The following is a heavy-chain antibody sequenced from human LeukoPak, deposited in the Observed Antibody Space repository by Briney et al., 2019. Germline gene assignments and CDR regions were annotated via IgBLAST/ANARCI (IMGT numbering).Heavy chain of an antibody. CDR1: GFTFSSYG. D-gene: IGHD4-17*01. V-gene: IGHV3-30*02. CDR2: IRYDGSNK. J-gene: IGHJ4*02. CDR3: AKQDGDFTGLDY. Sequence: PGGSLRLSRAASGFTFSSYGMHWVRQAPGKGLEWVAFIRYDGSNKYYADSVKGRFTISRDNSKNTLYLQMNSLRAEDTAVYYCAKQDGDFTGLDYWGQGTLVTVSS.